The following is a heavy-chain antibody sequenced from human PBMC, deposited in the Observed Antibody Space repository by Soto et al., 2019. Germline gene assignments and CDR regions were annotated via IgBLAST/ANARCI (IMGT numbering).Heavy chain of an antibody. CDR1: GFTFSRNG. J-gene: IGHJ4*02. V-gene: IGHV3-30*18. D-gene: IGHD3-16*01. CDR2: ISYDGSKK. CDR3: AKDWSAPHVLYYLDN. Sequence: QVQLVESGGGVVQPGRSLRLSCAASGFTFSRNGMYWVRQAPGKGLEWVAVISYDGSKKFYGDSVKGRFTVSRDNSKNMLYLQMNSLRAEDTGFYYCAKDWSAPHVLYYLDNWGQGTLVTVSS.